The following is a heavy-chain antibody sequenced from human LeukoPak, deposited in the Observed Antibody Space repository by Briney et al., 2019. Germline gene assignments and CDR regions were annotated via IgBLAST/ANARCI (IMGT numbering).Heavy chain of an antibody. V-gene: IGHV4-39*01. Sequence: SSETLSLTCTVSGGSISSSSYYWGWIRQPPGKGLEWIGSIYYSGSTYYNPSLKSRVTISVDTSKNQFSLKLSSVTAADTAVYYCAIIAAAGKGGAYYFDYWGQGTLVTVSS. CDR3: AIIAAAGKGGAYYFDY. CDR1: GGSISSSSYY. D-gene: IGHD6-13*01. J-gene: IGHJ4*02. CDR2: IYYSGST.